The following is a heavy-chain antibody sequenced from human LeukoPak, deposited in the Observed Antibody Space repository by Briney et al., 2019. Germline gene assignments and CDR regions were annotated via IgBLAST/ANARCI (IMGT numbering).Heavy chain of an antibody. V-gene: IGHV4-4*07. J-gene: IGHJ3*02. CDR2: IYSSGTI. Sequence: SETLSLTCSVSGGSISSYYWSWIRQPAGKGLEWIGRIYSSGTITYNPSLQSRVTMSVDTSKNQFSLKLSSVTAADTAVYYCARAQKGAFDIWGQGTMVTVSS. CDR3: ARAQKGAFDI. CDR1: GGSISSYY.